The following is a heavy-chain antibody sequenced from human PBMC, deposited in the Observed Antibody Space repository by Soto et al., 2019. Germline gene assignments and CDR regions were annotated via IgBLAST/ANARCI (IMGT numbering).Heavy chain of an antibody. D-gene: IGHD2-8*01. J-gene: IGHJ6*02. CDR1: GFSFSSFA. CDR2: MSGSADST. V-gene: IGHV3-23*01. Sequence: EVQLLESGGGFIHPGGSLRLSCAASGFSFSSFAMNWVRQAPGKGLEWVSIMSGSADSTFYADSVKGRFTISRDNSKSPLYLQINSLRADDTAVYYCAKTRGAMIYAISVYGMDVWGQGTTVTVSS. CDR3: AKTRGAMIYAISVYGMDV.